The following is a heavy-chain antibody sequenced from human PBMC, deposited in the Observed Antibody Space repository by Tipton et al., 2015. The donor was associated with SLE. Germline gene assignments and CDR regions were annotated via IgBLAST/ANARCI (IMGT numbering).Heavy chain of an antibody. CDR3: ARAPPQLGFDY. D-gene: IGHD5-24*01. CDR2: MNPNSGNT. J-gene: IGHJ4*02. Sequence: QVQLVQSGPEVKKPGASVKVSCKASGYTFTSFDINWVRQATGQGLEWMGWMNPNSGNTAYAQKFQGRVTMTRDTSISTACMELSSLRSEDTAVYYCARAPPQLGFDYWGQGTLVTVSS. V-gene: IGHV1-8*01. CDR1: GYTFTSFD.